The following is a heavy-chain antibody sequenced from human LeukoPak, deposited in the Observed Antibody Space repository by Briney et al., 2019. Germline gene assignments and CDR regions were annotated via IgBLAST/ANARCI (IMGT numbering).Heavy chain of an antibody. CDR1: GFTFSSYS. CDR3: ARDVRDIVATIPFDY. V-gene: IGHV3-21*01. J-gene: IGHJ4*02. Sequence: GGSLRLSCAASGFTFSSYSMNWVRQAPGKGLEWVSSISSSSGYIYYADSVKGRFTISRDNAKNSLYLQMNSLRAEDTAVYYCARDVRDIVATIPFDYWGQGTLVTVSS. CDR2: ISSSSGYI. D-gene: IGHD5-12*01.